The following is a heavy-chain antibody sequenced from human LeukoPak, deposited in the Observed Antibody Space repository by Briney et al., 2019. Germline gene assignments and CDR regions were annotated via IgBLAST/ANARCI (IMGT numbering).Heavy chain of an antibody. CDR2: INPNSGGT. D-gene: IGHD5-12*01. Sequence: EASVKVSCKASGYTFTGYYMHWVRQAPGQGLEWMGWINPNSGGTNYAQKFQGRVTMTRDTSISTAYMELSRLRSDDTAVYYCATSYSGYDSLYYYYYYMDVWGKGTTVTISS. CDR1: GYTFTGYY. CDR3: ATSYSGYDSLYYYYYYMDV. V-gene: IGHV1-2*02. J-gene: IGHJ6*03.